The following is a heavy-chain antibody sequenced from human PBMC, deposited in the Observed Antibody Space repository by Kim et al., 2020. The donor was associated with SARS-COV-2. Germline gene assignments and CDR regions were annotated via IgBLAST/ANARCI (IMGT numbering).Heavy chain of an antibody. V-gene: IGHV1-18*01. CDR2: ISGGDT. CDR1: GYIFTNYG. J-gene: IGHJ6*02. CDR3: ARDRWYMLSSPFGMDV. Sequence: ASVKVSCKASGYIFTNYGVSWVRQAPGQGLEWMGWISGGDTKYAQRFQGRLTMTTDTSTSTVYMELGSLRSYDTAVYYCARDRWYMLSSPFGMDVWGQGTTVIVSS. D-gene: IGHD2-8*02.